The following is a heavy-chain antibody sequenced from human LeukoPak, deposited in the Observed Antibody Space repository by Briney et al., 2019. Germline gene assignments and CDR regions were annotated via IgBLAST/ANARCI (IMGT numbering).Heavy chain of an antibody. CDR3: ASGQNYYGSGRGRESLIDAFDI. CDR2: IYPGDSDT. D-gene: IGHD3-10*01. CDR1: GYSFTSYW. V-gene: IGHV5-51*01. Sequence: GESLKISCKGSGYSFTSYWIGWVRQMPGKGLEWMGIIYPGDSDTRYSPSFQGQVTISADKSISTAYLQWSSLKASDTAMYYCASGQNYYGSGRGRESLIDAFDIWGQGTMVTVSS. J-gene: IGHJ3*02.